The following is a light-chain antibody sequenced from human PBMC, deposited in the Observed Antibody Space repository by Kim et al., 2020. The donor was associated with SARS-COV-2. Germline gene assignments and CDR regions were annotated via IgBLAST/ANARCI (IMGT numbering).Light chain of an antibody. CDR3: MQGTHWPPLN. CDR1: QSLVHSEGNTY. Sequence: ASISCRSSQSLVHSEGNTYLNWFQQRPGQSPRRIIYKVSNRDSGVPDRFSGSGSGTDFTLKISRVEAEDVGVYYCMQGTHWPPLNFGGGTKMDIK. J-gene: IGKJ4*01. V-gene: IGKV2-30*02. CDR2: KVS.